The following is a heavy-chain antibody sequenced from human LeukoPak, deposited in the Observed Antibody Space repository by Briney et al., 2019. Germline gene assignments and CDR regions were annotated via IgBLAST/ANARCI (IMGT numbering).Heavy chain of an antibody. CDR2: INHSGGT. CDR3: ARSKGKVVTFDY. Sequence: SETLSLTCAVYGGSFSGYYWSWIRQPPGKGLEWIGEINHSGGTNYNPSLKSRVTISVDTSKNQFSLKLSSVTAADTAVYYCARSKGKVVTFDYWGQGTLVTVSS. CDR1: GGSFSGYY. D-gene: IGHD4-23*01. J-gene: IGHJ4*02. V-gene: IGHV4-34*01.